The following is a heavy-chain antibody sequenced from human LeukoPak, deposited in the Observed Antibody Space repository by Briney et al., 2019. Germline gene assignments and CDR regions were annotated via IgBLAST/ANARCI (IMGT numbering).Heavy chain of an antibody. Sequence: GGSLRLSCAASGFTFSDYYMSWIRQAPGKGLEWVSYISSSGNTIYYADSVKGRFTISRDNAKNSLYLQMNSLRAEDTAVYYCARDRLRFDAFDIWGQGTMVTVSS. J-gene: IGHJ3*02. CDR3: ARDRLRFDAFDI. CDR1: GFTFSDYY. CDR2: ISSSGNTI. V-gene: IGHV3-11*04. D-gene: IGHD5-12*01.